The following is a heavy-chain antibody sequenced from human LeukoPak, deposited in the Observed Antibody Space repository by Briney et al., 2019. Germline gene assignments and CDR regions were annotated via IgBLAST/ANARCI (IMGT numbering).Heavy chain of an antibody. V-gene: IGHV4-38-2*01. CDR2: IYHSGST. Sequence: PSETLSLTXAVSGYSISSGYYWGWMRQPPGKGLEWIGSIYHSGSTYYNPSLKSRVTISVDTSKNQFSLKLSSVTAADTAVSYCARQVGAYAFDIWGQGTMVTVSS. CDR1: GYSISSGYY. J-gene: IGHJ3*02. CDR3: ARQVGAYAFDI. D-gene: IGHD1-26*01.